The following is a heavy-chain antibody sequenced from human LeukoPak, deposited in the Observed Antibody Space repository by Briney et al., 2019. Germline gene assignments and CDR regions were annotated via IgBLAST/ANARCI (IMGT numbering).Heavy chain of an antibody. D-gene: IGHD6-13*01. CDR2: INHDGSEI. J-gene: IGHJ4*02. V-gene: IGHV3-7*05. CDR3: SSPMATAGSMGAH. Sequence: GGSLRLSCAASGFTFSTYWMDWVRQVPGKGLEWVANINHDGSEIDYVDSVKGRFTISRDNAKNSPYLQMNSLRAEDTAVYYCSSPMATAGSMGAHWGQGTLVTVSS. CDR1: GFTFSTYW.